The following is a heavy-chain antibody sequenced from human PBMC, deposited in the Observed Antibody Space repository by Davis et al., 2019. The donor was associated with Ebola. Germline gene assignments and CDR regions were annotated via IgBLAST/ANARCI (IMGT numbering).Heavy chain of an antibody. CDR2: INPNSGGT. Sequence: AASVKVSCKASGYTFTGYYMHWVRQAPGQGLEWMGWINPNSGGTNYAQKFQGWVTMTRDTSISTAYMELSRLRSDDTAVYYCARESGGLRFLEWLPETVSYGMDVWGQGTTVTVSS. CDR1: GYTFTGYY. D-gene: IGHD3-3*01. V-gene: IGHV1-2*04. CDR3: ARESGGLRFLEWLPETVSYGMDV. J-gene: IGHJ6*02.